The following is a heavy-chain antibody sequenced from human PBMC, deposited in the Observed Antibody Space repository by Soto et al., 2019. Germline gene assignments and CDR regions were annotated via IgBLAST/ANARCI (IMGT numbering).Heavy chain of an antibody. CDR3: ARRKGKYCSGGSCYASGNWFDP. CDR2: IYYSGST. Sequence: QLQLQESGPGLVKPSETLSLTCTVSGGSISSSSYYWGWIRQPPGKGLEWIGSIYYSGSTYYNPSLKSRVTISVDTSKNQFSLKLSSVTAADTAVYYCARRKGKYCSGGSCYASGNWFDPWGQGTLVTVSS. D-gene: IGHD2-15*01. CDR1: GGSISSSSYY. J-gene: IGHJ5*02. V-gene: IGHV4-39*01.